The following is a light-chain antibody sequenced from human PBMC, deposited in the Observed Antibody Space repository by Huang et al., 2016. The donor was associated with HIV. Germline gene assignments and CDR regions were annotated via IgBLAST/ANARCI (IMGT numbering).Light chain of an antibody. V-gene: IGKV1-5*03. CDR3: QEYSGFSLT. J-gene: IGKJ4*01. CDR2: EVS. CDR1: PRISSW. Sequence: DIQMTQSPSTRSASIGDRVTITCRASPRISSWLAWYQQKPGKAPKLLISEVSKLESGVPSRFSGSGSGTQFTLTINSLQPDDFATYYCQEYSGFSLTFGGGTKVGIK.